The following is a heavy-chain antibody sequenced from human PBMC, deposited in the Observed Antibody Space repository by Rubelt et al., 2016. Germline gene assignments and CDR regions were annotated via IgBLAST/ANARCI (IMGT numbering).Heavy chain of an antibody. V-gene: IGHV3-23*01. Sequence: EVQLLESGGGLVQPGGSLRLSCAASGFTFSSYAMSWVRQAPGKGLEWVSAISGSGGSTYYADSGKCRCTIARDKSKNTLYLQMNSLRAEDTAVYYCATVRYFDWVAFDIWGQGTMVTVSS. J-gene: IGHJ3*02. D-gene: IGHD3-9*01. CDR3: ATVRYFDWVAFDI. CDR2: ISGSGGST. CDR1: GFTFSSYA.